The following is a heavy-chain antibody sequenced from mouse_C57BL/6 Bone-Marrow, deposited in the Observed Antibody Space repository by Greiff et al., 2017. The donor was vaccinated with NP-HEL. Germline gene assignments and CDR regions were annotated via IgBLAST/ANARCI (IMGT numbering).Heavy chain of an antibody. J-gene: IGHJ4*01. CDR3: ARHAMITTREFSDYYAMDY. CDR1: GFTFSSYG. V-gene: IGHV5-6*01. Sequence: EVQVVESGGDLVKPGGSLKLSCAASGFTFSSYGMSWVRQTPDKRLEWVATISSGGSYTYYPDSVKGRFTISRDNAKNTLYLQMSSLKSEDTAMYYCARHAMITTREFSDYYAMDYWGQGTSVTVSS. CDR2: ISSGGSYT. D-gene: IGHD2-4*01.